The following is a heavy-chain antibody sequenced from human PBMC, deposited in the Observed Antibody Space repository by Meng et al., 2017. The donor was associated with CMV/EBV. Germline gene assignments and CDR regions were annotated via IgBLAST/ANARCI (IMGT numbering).Heavy chain of an antibody. D-gene: IGHD3-3*01. CDR1: GGTFSSYA. CDR2: IIPIFGTA. Sequence: SVKVSCKASGGTFSSYAISWVRQAPGQGLEWMGGIIPIFGTANYAQKFQGRVTITTDESTSTAYMELSSLRSEDTAVYYCASYEDPSYYDFWSGYYSRNRRRQAGYYYYYGMDVCGQGTTVTVSS. V-gene: IGHV1-69*05. CDR3: ASYEDPSYYDFWSGYYSRNRRRQAGYYYYYGMDV. J-gene: IGHJ6*02.